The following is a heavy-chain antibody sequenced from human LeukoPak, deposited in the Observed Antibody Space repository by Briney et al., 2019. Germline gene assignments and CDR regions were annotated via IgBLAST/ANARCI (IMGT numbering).Heavy chain of an antibody. CDR1: GGSISSGGYY. J-gene: IGHJ3*02. Sequence: SETLSLTCTVSGGSISSGGYYWGWIRQHPGKGLEWIGYIYYSGSTYYNPSLKSRVTISVDTSKNQFSLKLSSVTAADTAVYYCARDSSSGQNGGAGQNGFDIWGQGTMVTVSS. V-gene: IGHV4-31*03. CDR2: IYYSGST. CDR3: ARDSSSGQNGGAGQNGFDI. D-gene: IGHD6-13*01.